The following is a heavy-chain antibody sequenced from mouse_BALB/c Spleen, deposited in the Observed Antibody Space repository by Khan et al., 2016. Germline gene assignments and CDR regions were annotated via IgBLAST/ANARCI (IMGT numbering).Heavy chain of an antibody. CDR2: IDPSDSEN. J-gene: IGHJ3*01. Sequence: QVQLQQSGPQLVRPGASVKISCKASGYSFTSYWMHWVKQRPGQGLEWIGMIDPSDSENRLNQKFKDKATLTVDRSSSTAYMHVRSPTSEDSAVYYCAKDSSGYWFAYWGQGTLVTVSA. V-gene: IGHV1S126*01. CDR3: AKDSSGYWFAY. D-gene: IGHD3-2*01. CDR1: GYSFTSYW.